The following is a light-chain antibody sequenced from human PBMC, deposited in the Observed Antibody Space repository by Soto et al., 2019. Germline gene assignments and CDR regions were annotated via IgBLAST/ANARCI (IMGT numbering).Light chain of an antibody. Sequence: QSVLTQPPSASAPPGQRVTISCSGSTSNIGSNAVNWYQQLPGTAPKLLIYRNTQRPSGVPDRITGSKSGTSASLAISGLQSEDESTYYCATWDDSLNVWIFGGGTKVTVL. CDR1: TSNIGSNA. V-gene: IGLV1-44*01. CDR3: ATWDDSLNVWI. CDR2: RNT. J-gene: IGLJ2*01.